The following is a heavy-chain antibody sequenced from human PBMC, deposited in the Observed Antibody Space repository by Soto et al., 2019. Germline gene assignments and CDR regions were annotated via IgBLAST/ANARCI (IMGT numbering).Heavy chain of an antibody. CDR1: GGTFSSYA. V-gene: IGHV1-69*13. J-gene: IGHJ4*02. Sequence: ASVKVSCKASGGTFSSYAISWVRQAPGQGLEWMGGIIPIFGTANYAQKFQGRVTITADESTSTAYMELSSLRSEDTAVYYCARWDYGGNSYYFDYWGQGTLVTVSS. CDR2: IIPIFGTA. D-gene: IGHD4-17*01. CDR3: ARWDYGGNSYYFDY.